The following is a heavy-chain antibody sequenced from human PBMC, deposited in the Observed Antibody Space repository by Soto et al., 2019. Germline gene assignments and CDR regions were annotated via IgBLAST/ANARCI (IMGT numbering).Heavy chain of an antibody. V-gene: IGHV3-21*01. D-gene: IGHD6-6*01. CDR1: GFTFSSYS. CDR3: ARDFVYGSSSYDDAFDI. Sequence: VQLVESGGGLVKPGGSLRLSCAASGFTFSSYSMNWVRQAPGKGLEWVSSISSSSSYIYYADSVKGRFTISRDKAKNSLYLQMNSLRAEDTAVYYCARDFVYGSSSYDDAFDIWGQGTMVTVSS. CDR2: ISSSSSYI. J-gene: IGHJ3*02.